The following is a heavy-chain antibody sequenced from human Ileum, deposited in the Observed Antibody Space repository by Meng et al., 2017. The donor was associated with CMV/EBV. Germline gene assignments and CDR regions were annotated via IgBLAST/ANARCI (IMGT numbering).Heavy chain of an antibody. CDR2: INPNSGGT. V-gene: IGHV1-2*02. CDR1: ENTFTGYY. Sequence: GHSGASGAEVEEAGASVKVSVKVSENTFTGYYMHWVRQAPGQGLGWVGWINPNSGGTNYPQKFQGRVTRTRDTSISTAYMELSRLTSHDTAVYYCARDFVAGYSMSSTGFDYWGQGTLVTVSS. D-gene: IGHD6-6*01. J-gene: IGHJ4*02. CDR3: ARDFVAGYSMSSTGFDY.